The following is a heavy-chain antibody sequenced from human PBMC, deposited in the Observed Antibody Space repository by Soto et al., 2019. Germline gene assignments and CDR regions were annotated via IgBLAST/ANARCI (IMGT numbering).Heavy chain of an antibody. CDR2: IYYSGST. J-gene: IGHJ4*02. Sequence: PSETLSLTCSVSGSSIRNYYWSWVRQPPGKGLEWIGNIYYSGSTNYNPSLKGRVFISVDSSRRQLSLRLNSLTAADTAVYYCTRVGGYYGDYPNFDYWGQGXLVTVSS. D-gene: IGHD4-17*01. CDR1: GSSIRNYY. CDR3: TRVGGYYGDYPNFDY. V-gene: IGHV4-59*01.